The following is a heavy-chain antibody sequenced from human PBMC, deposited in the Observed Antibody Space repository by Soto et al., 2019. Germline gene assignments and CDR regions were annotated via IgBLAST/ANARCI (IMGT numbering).Heavy chain of an antibody. Sequence: QVQLVQSGAEVKKPGASVKVSCKASGYTFTSYGISWVRQAPGQGLEWMGWISAYNGNTYHAQKLXGXXXIXXDTSTSTAYMELRRLRSDDTAVYYCASDLGGWEDYWGQGTLVTVSS. CDR3: ASDLGGWEDY. V-gene: IGHV1-18*01. D-gene: IGHD6-19*01. CDR2: ISAYNGNT. CDR1: GYTFTSYG. J-gene: IGHJ4*02.